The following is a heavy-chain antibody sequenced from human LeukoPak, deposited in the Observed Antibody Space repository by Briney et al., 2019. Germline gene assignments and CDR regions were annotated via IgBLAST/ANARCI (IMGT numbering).Heavy chain of an antibody. CDR2: IYHSGST. D-gene: IGHD3-3*01. CDR1: GGSISSSNW. V-gene: IGHV4-4*02. J-gene: IGHJ5*02. CDR3: ARGVFYDFWSGYYTGRDWFDP. Sequence: SGTLSLTCAVSGGSISSSNWWSWVRQPPGKGLEWIGEIYHSGSTNYNPSLKSRVTISVDKSKNQFSLKLSSVTAADTAVYYCARGVFYDFWSGYYTGRDWFDPWGQGTLVTVSS.